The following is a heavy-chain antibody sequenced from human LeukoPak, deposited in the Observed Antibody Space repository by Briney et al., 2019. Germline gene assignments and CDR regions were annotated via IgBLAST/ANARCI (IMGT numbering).Heavy chain of an antibody. D-gene: IGHD3-3*01. V-gene: IGHV4-34*01. J-gene: IGHJ4*02. CDR3: ARLEYDFWSGYYTDY. CDR1: GGSFSGYY. Sequence: SETLSLTCAVYGGSFSGYYWSWIRQPPRKGLEWIGEINHSGSTNYNPSLKSRVTISVDTSKNQFSLKLSSVTAADTAVYYCARLEYDFWSGYYTDYWGQGTLVTVSS. CDR2: INHSGST.